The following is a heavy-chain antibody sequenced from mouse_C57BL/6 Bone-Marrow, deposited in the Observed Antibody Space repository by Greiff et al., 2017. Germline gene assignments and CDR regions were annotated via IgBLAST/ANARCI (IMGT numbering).Heavy chain of an antibody. V-gene: IGHV1-50*01. D-gene: IGHD1-1*01. CDR1: GYTFTSYW. CDR2: IDPSDSYT. J-gene: IGHJ2*01. Sequence: VQLQQPGAELVKPGASVKLSCKASGYTFTSYWMQWVKQRPGQGLEWIGEIDPSDSYTNYNQKFKGKATLTVDTSSSTAHMQLSSLTSEDSAVSYCARETIYYYGSIPSYFDYWGQGTTLTVSS. CDR3: ARETIYYYGSIPSYFDY.